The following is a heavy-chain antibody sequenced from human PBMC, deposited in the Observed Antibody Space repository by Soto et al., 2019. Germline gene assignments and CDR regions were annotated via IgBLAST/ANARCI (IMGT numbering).Heavy chain of an antibody. CDR2: IYYSGST. V-gene: IGHV4-31*03. J-gene: IGHJ5*02. CDR3: ARVFSDSSSFFDP. CDR1: DGSISSGNYY. D-gene: IGHD6-13*01. Sequence: SKTLSLTCTVSDGSISSGNYYWSWIRQHPGKGLEWIGYIYYSGSTSYNPSLKSRVTISVDTSKNHFSLKLSSVTAADTAVYYCARVFSDSSSFFDPWGQGTLVTVSS.